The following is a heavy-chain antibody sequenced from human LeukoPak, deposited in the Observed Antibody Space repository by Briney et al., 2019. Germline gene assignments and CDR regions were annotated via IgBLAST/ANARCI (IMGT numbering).Heavy chain of an antibody. V-gene: IGHV1-69*06. Sequence: SVKASCKASGGTFSSYAISWVRQAPGQGLEWMGGIIPIFGTANYAQKFQGRVTITADKSTSTAYMEPSSLRSEDTAVYYCARGGYCSGGSCYPNWFDPWGQGTLVTVSS. CDR2: IIPIFGTA. CDR3: ARGGYCSGGSCYPNWFDP. J-gene: IGHJ5*02. CDR1: GGTFSSYA. D-gene: IGHD2-15*01.